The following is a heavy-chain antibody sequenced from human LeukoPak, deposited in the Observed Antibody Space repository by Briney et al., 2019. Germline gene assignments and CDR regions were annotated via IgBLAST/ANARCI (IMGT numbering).Heavy chain of an antibody. CDR3: ARGSGYYFSFDY. CDR2: IYHSGST. D-gene: IGHD3-3*01. Sequence: PSQTLSLTCAVSGGSISSGGYYWSWIRQPPGKGLEWIGYIYHSGSTYYNPSLKSRVTISVDRSKNQFSLKLSSVTAADTAVYYCARGSGYYFSFDYWGQGTLVTVSS. CDR1: GGSISSGGYY. V-gene: IGHV4-30-2*01. J-gene: IGHJ4*02.